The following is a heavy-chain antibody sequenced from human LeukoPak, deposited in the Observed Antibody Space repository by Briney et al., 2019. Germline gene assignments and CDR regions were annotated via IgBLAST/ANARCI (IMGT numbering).Heavy chain of an antibody. J-gene: IGHJ2*01. D-gene: IGHD6-19*01. CDR1: GFTFSSYA. V-gene: IGHV3-74*01. CDR3: ATEAGAAPDWYFDV. CDR2: IKNDGRST. Sequence: GGSLRLSCAASGFTFSSYAMSWVRQAPGKGLEWVSRIKNDGRSTSYADSVKGRFTISRDNAKNTVYLQMNSLRAEDTAVYYCATEAGAAPDWYFDVWGRGTLVTVSS.